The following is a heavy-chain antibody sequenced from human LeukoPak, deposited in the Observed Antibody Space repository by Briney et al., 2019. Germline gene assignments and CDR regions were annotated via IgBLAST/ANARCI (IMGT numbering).Heavy chain of an antibody. CDR2: IYYSGST. J-gene: IGHJ4*02. D-gene: IGHD3-22*01. CDR1: GGSINSYY. Sequence: SETLSLTCTVSGGSINSYYWSWIRQPPGKGLEWIGYIYYSGSTNYTPSLKSRVTISVDTSKNQFSLKLSSGPAADTAVYYCARQYYYDSHTFDYWGQGTLVTVSA. V-gene: IGHV4-59*08. CDR3: ARQYYYDSHTFDY.